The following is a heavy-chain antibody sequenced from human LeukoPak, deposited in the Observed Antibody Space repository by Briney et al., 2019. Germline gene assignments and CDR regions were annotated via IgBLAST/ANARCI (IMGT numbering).Heavy chain of an antibody. CDR2: IYYSGST. J-gene: IGHJ3*02. CDR3: VRAHSLWIQLWPPLPDAFDI. D-gene: IGHD5-18*01. V-gene: IGHV4-59*12. CDR1: GGSISPYY. Sequence: RSSETLSLTCTVSGGSISPYYWSWIRQPPGKGLEWIGYIYYSGSTNYNPSLKSRVTISVDTSKNQFSLKLSSVTAADTAVYYCVRAHSLWIQLWPPLPDAFDIWGQGTMVTVSS.